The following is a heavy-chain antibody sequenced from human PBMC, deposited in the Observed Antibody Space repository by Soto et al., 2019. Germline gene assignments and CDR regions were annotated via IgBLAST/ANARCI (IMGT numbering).Heavy chain of an antibody. CDR2: IWYDGSNK. CDR1: GFTFSSYG. V-gene: IGHV3-33*01. D-gene: IGHD4-17*01. CDR3: ASPSRSSYGDYPSEYFQH. Sequence: GGSLRLSCAASGFTFSSYGMHWVRQAPGKGLEWVAVIWYDGSNKYYADSVKGRFTISRDNSKNTLYLQMNSLRAEDTAVYYCASPSRSSYGDYPSEYFQHWGQGTLVTVSS. J-gene: IGHJ1*01.